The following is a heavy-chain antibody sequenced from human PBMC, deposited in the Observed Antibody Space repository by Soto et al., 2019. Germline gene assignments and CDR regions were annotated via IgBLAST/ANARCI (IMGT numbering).Heavy chain of an antibody. CDR1: GFTFGDYG. J-gene: IGHJ4*02. CDR3: ARGISSSWYSWVYYFDY. CDR2: INWNGGST. D-gene: IGHD6-13*01. Sequence: GGSLRLSCAASGFTFGDYGMSWVRQAPGKGLEWVSGINWNGGSTGYADSVKGRFTISRDNAKNSLYLQMNSLRAEDTALYYCARGISSSWYSWVYYFDYWGQGTLVTVSS. V-gene: IGHV3-20*04.